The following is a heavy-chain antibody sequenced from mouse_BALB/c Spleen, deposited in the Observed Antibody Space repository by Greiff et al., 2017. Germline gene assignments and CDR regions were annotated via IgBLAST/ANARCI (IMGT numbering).Heavy chain of an antibody. CDR1: GFTFSSYG. CDR3: ARHDGSSYDYFDY. J-gene: IGHJ2*01. D-gene: IGHD1-1*01. V-gene: IGHV5-6*01. CDR2: ISSGGSYT. Sequence: EVKLVESGGDLVKPGGSLKLSCAASGFTFSSYGMSWVRQTPDKRLEWVATISSGGSYTYYPDSVKGRFTISRDNAKNTLYLQMSSLKSEDTAMYYCARHDGSSYDYFDYWGQGTTVTVSS.